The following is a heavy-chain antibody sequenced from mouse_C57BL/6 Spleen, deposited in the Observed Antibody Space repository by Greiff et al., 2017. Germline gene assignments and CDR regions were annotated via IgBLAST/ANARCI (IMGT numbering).Heavy chain of an antibody. CDR3: ARNVDYDGSSARYFDY. D-gene: IGHD1-1*01. CDR2: IHPNSGST. V-gene: IGHV1-64*01. Sequence: QVQLQQPGAELVKPGASVKLSCKASGYTFTSYWMHWVKQRPGQGLEWIGMIHPNSGSTNYNEKFKSKATLTVDKSSSTAYMQLSSQTSEDSAVYSWARNVDYDGSSARYFDYWGQGTTLTVSS. J-gene: IGHJ2*01. CDR1: GYTFTSYW.